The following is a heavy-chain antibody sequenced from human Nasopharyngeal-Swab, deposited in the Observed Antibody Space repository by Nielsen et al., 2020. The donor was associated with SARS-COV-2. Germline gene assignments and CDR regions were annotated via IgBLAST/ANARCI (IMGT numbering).Heavy chain of an antibody. D-gene: IGHD1-26*01. Sequence: GESLKISCAASGFTFSSYAMSWVRQAPGKGLEWVSAISGSGGSTYYADSVKGRFTISRDNSKNTLYLQMSSLRAEDTAVYYCAKLAEVGTFFDYWGQGTLVTVSS. V-gene: IGHV3-23*01. CDR3: AKLAEVGTFFDY. CDR2: ISGSGGST. CDR1: GFTFSSYA. J-gene: IGHJ4*02.